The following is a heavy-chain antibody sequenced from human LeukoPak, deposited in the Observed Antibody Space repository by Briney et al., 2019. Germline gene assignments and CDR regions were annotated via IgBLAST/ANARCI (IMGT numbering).Heavy chain of an antibody. V-gene: IGHV4-59*01. Sequence: SETLSLTCTVSGGSISSYYWSWIRQPPGKGLEWIGYIYYSGSTNYNPSLKSRVTISVDTSKNQFSLKLSSVTAADTAVYYCGRASWFGTWVGYYYYYGMDVWGQGTTVTVSS. CDR3: GRASWFGTWVGYYYYYGMDV. CDR2: IYYSGST. D-gene: IGHD3-10*01. J-gene: IGHJ6*02. CDR1: GGSISSYY.